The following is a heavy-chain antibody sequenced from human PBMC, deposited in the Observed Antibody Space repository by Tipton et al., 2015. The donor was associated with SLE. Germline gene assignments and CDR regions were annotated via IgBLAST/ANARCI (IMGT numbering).Heavy chain of an antibody. Sequence: TLSLTCDVSGYSIISCYYWGWIRQPPGKGLEWIGNIYHSGSTYYNPSLKSRVTISVDTSKNQFSLKLSSVTAADTAMYYCAKCRGWLQSDAFHIWGQGTMVTVSS. CDR3: AKCRGWLQSDAFHI. J-gene: IGHJ3*02. CDR1: GYSIISCYY. V-gene: IGHV4-38-2*01. CDR2: IYHSGST. D-gene: IGHD5-24*01.